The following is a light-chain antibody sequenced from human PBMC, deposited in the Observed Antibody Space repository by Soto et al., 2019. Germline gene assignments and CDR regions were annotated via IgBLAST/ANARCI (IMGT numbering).Light chain of an antibody. V-gene: IGKV1-33*01. CDR2: LAS. CDR1: QDISLN. CDR3: QQYDNLPIT. Sequence: DIQMTQSPSSLSASVGDRVTITCQASQDISLNLNWFQQKPGKAPKLLIYLASDLETGVPSRFSGGGSGTDITLTISSLQPDDFATYYCQQYDNLPITFGQGTKLEIK. J-gene: IGKJ2*01.